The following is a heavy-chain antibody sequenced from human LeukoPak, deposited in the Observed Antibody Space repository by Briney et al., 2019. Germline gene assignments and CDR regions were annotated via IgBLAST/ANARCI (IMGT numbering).Heavy chain of an antibody. V-gene: IGHV3-53*01. J-gene: IGHJ4*02. CDR1: GLTVSSNY. CDR3: ARLDYSGSFYFDY. Sequence: GGSLRLSCAASGLTVSSNYMSWVRQAPGKGLGWVSVIYSGGSTYYADSVKGRFTISRDNSKNTLYLQMNSLRAEDTAVYYCARLDYSGSFYFDYWGQGTLVTVSS. D-gene: IGHD1-26*01. CDR2: IYSGGST.